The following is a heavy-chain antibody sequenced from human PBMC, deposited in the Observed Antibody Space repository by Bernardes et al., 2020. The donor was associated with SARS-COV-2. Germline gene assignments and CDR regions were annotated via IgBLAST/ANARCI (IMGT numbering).Heavy chain of an antibody. CDR2: IWYDGSNK. CDR1: GFTFSSYG. Sequence: SLRLSCAASGFTFSSYGMHWVRQAPGKGLEWVAVIWYDGSNKYYADSVKGRFTISRDNSKNTLYLQMNSLRAEDTAVYYCARDSIVGDAGFDYWGQGTLVTVSS. D-gene: IGHD1-26*01. CDR3: ARDSIVGDAGFDY. V-gene: IGHV3-33*01. J-gene: IGHJ4*02.